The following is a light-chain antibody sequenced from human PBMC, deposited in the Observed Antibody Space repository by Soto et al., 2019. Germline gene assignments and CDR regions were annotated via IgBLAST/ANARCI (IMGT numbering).Light chain of an antibody. V-gene: IGKV3-11*01. CDR2: DTS. CDR3: QQRHNWPIT. J-gene: IGKJ5*01. Sequence: EIVLTQSPATLSLSPGERATLSCRTSQTIRGLLNWYQQRPGQAPRRLIYDTSNRATDIPASFSGSGSGTDFIRTISYPATEDFGFYFCQQRHNWPITFGQGNGLDI. CDR1: QTIRGL.